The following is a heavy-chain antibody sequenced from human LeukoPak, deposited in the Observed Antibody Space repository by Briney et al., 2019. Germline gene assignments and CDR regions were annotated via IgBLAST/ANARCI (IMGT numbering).Heavy chain of an antibody. Sequence: YPSETLSLTCTVSGGSISSYYWSWIRQPPGKGLEWIGYIYYSGSTNYNPSLKSRVTISVDTSKNQFSLKLGSVTAADTAVYYCAALGGTWAFDYWGQGTLVTVSS. V-gene: IGHV4-59*08. CDR2: IYYSGST. CDR1: GGSISSYY. CDR3: AALGGTWAFDY. J-gene: IGHJ4*02. D-gene: IGHD6-19*01.